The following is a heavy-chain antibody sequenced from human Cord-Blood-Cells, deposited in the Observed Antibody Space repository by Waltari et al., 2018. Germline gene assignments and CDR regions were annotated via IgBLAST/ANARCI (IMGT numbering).Heavy chain of an antibody. J-gene: IGHJ2*01. V-gene: IGHV3-33*01. CDR2: IWYDGSNK. CDR3: ARDVDWYFDL. Sequence: QVQLVESGGGVVQPGRSLRLSCAASGFTFSSYGMHWVRQGPGKGLGWVAVIWYDGSNKYYADSVKGRFTISRDNSKNTLYLQMNSLRAEDTAVYYCARDVDWYFDLWGRGTLVTVSS. CDR1: GFTFSSYG.